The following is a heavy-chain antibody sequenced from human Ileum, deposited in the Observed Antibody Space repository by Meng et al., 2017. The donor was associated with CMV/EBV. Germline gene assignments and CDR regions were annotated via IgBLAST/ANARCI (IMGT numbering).Heavy chain of an antibody. CDR3: ARGSSSWAFDY. V-gene: IGHV4-4*07. Sequence: QGPLQESGPGLVKPYETLSLTCTVSGGSISGYYWSWIRQPATKGLEWIGRVYSSGSTDYNPSLQSRVTMSVDTSKNQFSLKLSSVTAADTAVYYCARGSSSWAFDYWGQGTLVTVSS. CDR1: GGSISGYY. CDR2: VYSSGST. J-gene: IGHJ4*02. D-gene: IGHD2-2*01.